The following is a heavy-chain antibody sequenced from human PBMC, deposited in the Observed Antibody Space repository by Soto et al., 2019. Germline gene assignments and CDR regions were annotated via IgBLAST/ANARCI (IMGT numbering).Heavy chain of an antibody. J-gene: IGHJ2*01. CDR3: ARSVQSSGWDSWYFDL. CDR2: IHYSGNT. D-gene: IGHD6-19*01. Sequence: QLQESGPALVKPSETLSLTCTVSAGAISSYYWSWLRQPPGKGLEWIGYIHYSGNTNYNPSFKSRVTMSVDTSKNQFSLKLRSVTAADTAVYHCARSVQSSGWDSWYFDLWGRGTLVTVSS. CDR1: AGAISSYY. V-gene: IGHV4-59*01.